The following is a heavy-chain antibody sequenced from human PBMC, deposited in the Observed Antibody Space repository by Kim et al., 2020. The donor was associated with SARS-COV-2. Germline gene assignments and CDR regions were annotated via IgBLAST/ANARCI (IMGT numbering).Heavy chain of an antibody. V-gene: IGHV3-30*09. D-gene: IGHD2-2*01. CDR2: ISYDGSNK. J-gene: IGHJ4*02. CDR1: GFTFSSYA. CDR3: ARVSGARYCSSTSCYLDY. Sequence: GGSLRLSCAASGFTFSSYAMHWVRQAPGKGLEWVAVISYDGSNKYYADSVKGRFAISRDNSKNTLYLQMNSLRAEDTAVYYCARVSGARYCSSTSCYLDYLGQGTLVTVSS.